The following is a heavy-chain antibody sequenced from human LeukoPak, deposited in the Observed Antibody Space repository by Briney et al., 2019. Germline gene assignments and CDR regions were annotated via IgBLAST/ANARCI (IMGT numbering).Heavy chain of an antibody. Sequence: PGGSLRLSCAASGFTVSSNYMSWVRQASGKGLEWVGRIRSKANSYATAYAASVKGRFTISRDDSKNTAYLQMNSLKTEDTAVYYCTGGAARYYYMDVWGKGTTVTVSS. D-gene: IGHD6-6*01. CDR3: TGGAARYYYMDV. J-gene: IGHJ6*03. V-gene: IGHV3-73*01. CDR2: IRSKANSYAT. CDR1: GFTVSSNY.